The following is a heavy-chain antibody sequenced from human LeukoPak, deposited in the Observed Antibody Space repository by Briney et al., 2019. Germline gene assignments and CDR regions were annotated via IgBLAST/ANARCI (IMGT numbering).Heavy chain of an antibody. CDR3: ARSSDGDYYYYFDY. CDR1: GFTISSNY. D-gene: IGHD4-17*01. CDR2: LYSGGSA. J-gene: IGHJ4*02. Sequence: QTGGSLRLSCAASGFTISSNYMSWVRQAPGKGLEWVSVLYSGGSAYYADSVRGRFTISRDNSKNTLYLQMSSLRAEDTAVYYCARSSDGDYYYYFDYWGQGTLVTVSS. V-gene: IGHV3-53*01.